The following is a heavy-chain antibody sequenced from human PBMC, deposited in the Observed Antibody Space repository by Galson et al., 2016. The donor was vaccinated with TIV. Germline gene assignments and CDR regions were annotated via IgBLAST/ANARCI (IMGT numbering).Heavy chain of an antibody. J-gene: IGHJ4*02. CDR1: GGIFSGYG. D-gene: IGHD3-22*01. Sequence: SVKVSCKASGGIFSGYGISWVRQAPGQGLEWMGRIIPIFGTAKYAQKFQGRVTITADESTKIAYMELSSLRSDDTAVYYCAREGVYYYDSSGSSWGQGTLVTVSS. CDR3: AREGVYYYDSSGSS. V-gene: IGHV1-69*13. CDR2: IIPIFGTA.